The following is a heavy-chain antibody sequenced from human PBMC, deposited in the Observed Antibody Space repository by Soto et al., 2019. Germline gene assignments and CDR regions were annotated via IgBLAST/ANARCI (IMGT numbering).Heavy chain of an antibody. J-gene: IGHJ5*02. CDR2: IYYSGST. CDR1: GGSISRYY. V-gene: IGHV4-59*01. D-gene: IGHD3-10*01. Sequence: PSETLSLTCTVSGGSISRYYRNWIRQPPGKGLEWIGYIYYSGSTNYNPSLKSRVTISVDTSKNQFSLKLSSVTAADTAVYYCARDPGSGSYYGWFDPWGQGTLVTVS. CDR3: ARDPGSGSYYGWFDP.